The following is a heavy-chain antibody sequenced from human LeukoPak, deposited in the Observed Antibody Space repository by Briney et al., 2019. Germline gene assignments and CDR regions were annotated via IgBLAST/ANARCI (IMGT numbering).Heavy chain of an antibody. CDR2: IYHSGST. Sequence: PSETLSLTCAVSGGSISSGGYSWSWIRQPPGKGLEWIGYIYHSGSTYYNPSLKSRVTISVDRSKNQFSLKLSSVTAADTAVYYCARDKLYDSSGYYSLVAFDIWGQGTMVTVSS. V-gene: IGHV4-30-2*01. J-gene: IGHJ3*02. CDR1: GGSISSGGYS. D-gene: IGHD3-22*01. CDR3: ARDKLYDSSGYYSLVAFDI.